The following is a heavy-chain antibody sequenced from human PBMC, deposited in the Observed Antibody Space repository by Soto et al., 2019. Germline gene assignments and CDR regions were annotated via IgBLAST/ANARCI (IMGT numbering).Heavy chain of an antibody. J-gene: IGHJ4*02. CDR2: INHSGST. Sequence: SETLSLTCAVYGGSFSGYYWSWIRQPPGKGLEWIGEINHSGSTNYNPSLKSRVTISVDTSKNQFSLKLSSVTAADTAVYYCARHRLRGGYNWNYDHRAYFDYWGQGTLVTVSS. D-gene: IGHD1-7*01. CDR1: GGSFSGYY. CDR3: ARHRLRGGYNWNYDHRAYFDY. V-gene: IGHV4-34*01.